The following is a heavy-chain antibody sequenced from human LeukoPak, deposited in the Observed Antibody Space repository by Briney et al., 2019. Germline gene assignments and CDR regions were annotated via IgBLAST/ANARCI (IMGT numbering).Heavy chain of an antibody. V-gene: IGHV3-74*03. CDR2: IIFDGNRT. D-gene: IGHD5-18*01. CDR1: GFTFSNYW. J-gene: IGHJ4*02. Sequence: EGSLRLSCAASGFTFSNYWMHWVRQAPGKGLVWVSRIIFDGNRTTYADSVKGRFTFSRDNAKHALYLQMNSLRPEHTAVYYCARETSTAFVYWGQGTLVTVFS. CDR3: ARETSTAFVY.